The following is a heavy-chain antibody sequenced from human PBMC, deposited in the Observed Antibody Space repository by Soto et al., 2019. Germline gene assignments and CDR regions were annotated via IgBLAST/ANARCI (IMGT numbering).Heavy chain of an antibody. D-gene: IGHD1-1*01. V-gene: IGHV3-33*01. CDR3: ARDDEYDDNGLDY. CDR2: IVKHGGTK. J-gene: IGHJ4*02. Sequence: QVQLVESGGGVVQPGTSLRLSCAASGFLFSRFGMHWVRQAPGKGLEWVAVIVKHGGTKDYADSVRGRFTISRDNSRNTLLLEMSSLRVEDTAIYYCARDDEYDDNGLDYWGQGTLVTVSS. CDR1: GFLFSRFG.